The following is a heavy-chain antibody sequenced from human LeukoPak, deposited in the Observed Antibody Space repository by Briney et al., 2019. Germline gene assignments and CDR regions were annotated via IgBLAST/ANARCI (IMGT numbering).Heavy chain of an antibody. D-gene: IGHD2-2*01. Sequence: GGSLRLSCAASGFTVSSNYMSWVRQAPGKGLEWVSVIYTGSSTYYADSVKGRFTISRDNSKNTLYLQMNSLRAEDTAVYYCAKGSDCSSTSCYLPQYYYYYYYMDVWGKGTTVTVSS. CDR2: IYTGSST. CDR1: GFTVSSNY. V-gene: IGHV3-53*01. J-gene: IGHJ6*03. CDR3: AKGSDCSSTSCYLPQYYYYYYYMDV.